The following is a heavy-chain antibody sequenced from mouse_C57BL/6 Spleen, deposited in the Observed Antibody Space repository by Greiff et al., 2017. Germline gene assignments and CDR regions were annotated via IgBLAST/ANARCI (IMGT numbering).Heavy chain of an antibody. D-gene: IGHD1-1*01. CDR2: IDPECGDT. J-gene: IGHJ2*01. CDR3: TTPITTVVARNPYFDY. Sequence: VQLQQSGAELVRPGASVKLSCTASGFNIKDYYMHWVKQRPEQGLEWIGWIDPECGDTEYAPKFQGKATMTADTSSNTAYLKLSSLTSEDTAGYYCTTPITTVVARNPYFDYWGQGTTLTVSS. CDR1: GFNIKDYY. V-gene: IGHV14-1*01.